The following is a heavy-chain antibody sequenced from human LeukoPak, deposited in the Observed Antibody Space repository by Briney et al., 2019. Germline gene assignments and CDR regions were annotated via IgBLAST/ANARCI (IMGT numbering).Heavy chain of an antibody. Sequence: GGSLRLSCAASGFTFSNYAMSWVRQAPGKGLEWVSAISGSGASIYYGDSVKGRFTISRDNSKNTLYLQMNSLRAEDTAVYSCATSTVGCGSSCGSYYYDMDVWGKGTTVTVSS. D-gene: IGHD6-13*01. CDR1: GFTFSNYA. J-gene: IGHJ6*03. CDR2: ISGSGASI. V-gene: IGHV3-23*01. CDR3: ATSTVGCGSSCGSYYYDMDV.